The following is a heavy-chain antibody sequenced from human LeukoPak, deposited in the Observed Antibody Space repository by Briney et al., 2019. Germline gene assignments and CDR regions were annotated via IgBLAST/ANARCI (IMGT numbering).Heavy chain of an antibody. CDR2: IRYDGSNK. CDR3: AKADYPDYSYYHH. CDR1: GFTFSSYG. V-gene: IGHV3-30*02. D-gene: IGHD3-16*01. J-gene: IGHJ1*01. Sequence: GGSLRLSFAASGFTFSSYGMHWVRQAPGKGLEWVAFIRYDGSNKYYADSVKGRFTISRVNSKKTLYLQMNSLRAEDTAVYYCAKADYPDYSYYHHWGQGTLVTVSS.